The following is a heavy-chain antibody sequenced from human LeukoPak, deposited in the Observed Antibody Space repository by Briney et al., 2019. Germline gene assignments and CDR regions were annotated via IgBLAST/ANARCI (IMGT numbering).Heavy chain of an antibody. Sequence: SETLSLTCTVSGGSISSGSYYWSWIRQPAGKGLEWIGRIYTSGSTNYNPSLKSRVTISVDTSKNQFSLKLSSVTAADTAVYYCAREGPFGSGRYSDCWGQGTLVTVSS. CDR3: AREGPFGSGRYSDC. J-gene: IGHJ4*02. V-gene: IGHV4-61*02. CDR1: GGSISSGSYY. CDR2: IYTSGST. D-gene: IGHD3-10*01.